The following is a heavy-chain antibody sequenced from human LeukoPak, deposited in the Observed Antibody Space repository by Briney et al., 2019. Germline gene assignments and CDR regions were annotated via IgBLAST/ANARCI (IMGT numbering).Heavy chain of an antibody. J-gene: IGHJ4*02. CDR1: GFTFSSYA. CDR2: ISGSGGST. D-gene: IGHD6-13*01. CDR3: ARPAAAAKAYDY. V-gene: IGHV3-23*01. Sequence: GGSLRLSCAASGFTFSSYAMSWVRQAPGRGLGWVSAISGSGGSTYYADSVKGRFTISRDNSKNTLYLQMNSLRAEDTAVYYCARPAAAAKAYDYWGQGTLVTVSS.